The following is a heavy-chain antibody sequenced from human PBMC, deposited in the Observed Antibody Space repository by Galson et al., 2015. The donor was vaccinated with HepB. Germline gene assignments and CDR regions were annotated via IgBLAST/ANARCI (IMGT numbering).Heavy chain of an antibody. CDR3: AKGSSGWYYFDY. D-gene: IGHD6-19*01. CDR1: GFTFSSYG. V-gene: IGHV3-30*18. Sequence: LRLSCAASGFTFSSYGMHWVRQAPGKGLEWVAVISYDGSNKYYADSVKGRFTISRDNSKNTLYLQMNSLRAEDTAVYYCAKGSSGWYYFDYWGQGTLVTVSS. CDR2: ISYDGSNK. J-gene: IGHJ4*02.